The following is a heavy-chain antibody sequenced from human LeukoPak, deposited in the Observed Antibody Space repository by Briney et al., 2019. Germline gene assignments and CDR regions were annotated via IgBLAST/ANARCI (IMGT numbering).Heavy chain of an antibody. J-gene: IGHJ4*02. CDR3: ARGTLYRGWSYYLDF. CDR2: IYYSGST. V-gene: IGHV4-39*02. Sequence: PSETLSLTCSVSGGSISSSSYYWGWLRQLPGKGLEWIGSIYYSGSTYYNPSLKSRVTISVDTSKNHFSLRLRSVTAADTAMYYCARGTLYRGWSYYLDFWGQGSQVTVSS. D-gene: IGHD6-19*01. CDR1: GGSISSSSYY.